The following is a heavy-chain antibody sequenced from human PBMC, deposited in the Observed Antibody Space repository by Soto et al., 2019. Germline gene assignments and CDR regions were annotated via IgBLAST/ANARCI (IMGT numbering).Heavy chain of an antibody. CDR3: ARDRSNSPDYFDD. D-gene: IGHD2-15*01. CDR2: IYYIGRT. CDR1: GGPISSDDYY. V-gene: IGHV4-30-4*01. J-gene: IGHJ4*01. Sequence: SETLSLTCTVSGGPISSDDYYWSWIRQPPGEGLEWIGYIYYIGRTHYNPSLKSRVSISIDTSKNQFSLKLSSVSAADTAVYYCARDRSNSPDYFDDWGQGTLVTVSS.